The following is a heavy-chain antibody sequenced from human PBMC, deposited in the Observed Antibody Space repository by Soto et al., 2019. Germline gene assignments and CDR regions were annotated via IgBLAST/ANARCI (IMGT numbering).Heavy chain of an antibody. Sequence: QVPLVQSGAEIKKPGASVKVSCKASGYTFTNYGINWVRQAPGQGLEWMGWISAYNGNTNYAQKLQGRVTMTTDTSTSTVYMELRSLRSDDTAVYFCARDPPPHSYGSGGYYDWFDPWGQGTLVTVSS. D-gene: IGHD3-10*01. CDR2: ISAYNGNT. J-gene: IGHJ5*02. CDR1: GYTFTNYG. CDR3: ARDPPPHSYGSGGYYDWFDP. V-gene: IGHV1-18*01.